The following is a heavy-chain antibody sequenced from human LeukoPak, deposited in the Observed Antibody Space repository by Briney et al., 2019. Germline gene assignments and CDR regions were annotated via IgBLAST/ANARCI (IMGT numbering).Heavy chain of an antibody. Sequence: GASVKVSCKTSGYTFPGYYMHWVRQAPGQGLEWMGWINPNSGGTNYAQKFQGRATMTRDTSISTAYMELSRLRSDDTAVYYCARAFRYCSSTSCYPVGYWGQGTLVTVSS. CDR2: INPNSGGT. J-gene: IGHJ4*02. CDR3: ARAFRYCSSTSCYPVGY. D-gene: IGHD2-2*01. CDR1: GYTFPGYY. V-gene: IGHV1-2*02.